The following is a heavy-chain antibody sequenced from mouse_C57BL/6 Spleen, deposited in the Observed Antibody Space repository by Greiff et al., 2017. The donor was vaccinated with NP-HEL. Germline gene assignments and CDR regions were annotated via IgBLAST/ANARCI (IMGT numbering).Heavy chain of an antibody. V-gene: IGHV1-64*01. CDR2: IHPNSGST. J-gene: IGHJ4*01. CDR3: AIYGSSYEGGAMDY. D-gene: IGHD1-1*01. CDR1: GYTFTSYW. Sequence: VQLQQPGAELVKPGASVKLSCKASGYTFTSYWMHWVKQRPGQGLEWIGMIHPNSGSTNYNEKFKSKATLTVDKSSSTAYMQLSSLTSEDSAVYYCAIYGSSYEGGAMDYWGQGTSVTVSS.